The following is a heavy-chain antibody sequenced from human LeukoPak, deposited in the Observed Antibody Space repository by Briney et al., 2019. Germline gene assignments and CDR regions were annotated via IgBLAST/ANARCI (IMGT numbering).Heavy chain of an antibody. D-gene: IGHD3-22*01. V-gene: IGHV3-7*01. CDR1: GFPLSPYG. Sequence: GGPLSLSCAPSGFPLSPYGMSWARKPPGKGLEWGPTIRHNGSETYYVDSLRGRFTISRDNAKNLVYLQMSSLRAEDAAIYYCARDETYDYESNGYLDFWGQGTVVTVSS. CDR3: ARDETYDYESNGYLDF. CDR2: IRHNGSET. J-gene: IGHJ4*02.